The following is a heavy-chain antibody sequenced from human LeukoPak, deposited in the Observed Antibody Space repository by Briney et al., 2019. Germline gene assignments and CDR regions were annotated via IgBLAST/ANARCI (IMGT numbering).Heavy chain of an antibody. J-gene: IGHJ4*02. V-gene: IGHV3-23*01. CDR1: GFTVSSNY. Sequence: GSLRLSCAASGFTVSSNYMSWVRQAPGKGLEWVSAISGSGGSTYYADSVKGRFTISRDNSKNTLYLQMNSLRAEDTAVYYCAKGARYYYVSSGYYYWGQGTLVTVSS. CDR2: ISGSGGST. CDR3: AKGARYYYVSSGYYY. D-gene: IGHD3-22*01.